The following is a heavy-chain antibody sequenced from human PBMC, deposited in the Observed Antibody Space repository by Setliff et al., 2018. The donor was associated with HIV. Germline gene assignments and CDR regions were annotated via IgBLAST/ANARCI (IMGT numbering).Heavy chain of an antibody. CDR3: ASAHIAARPFDH. Sequence: SETLSLTCTVSGDSVSSVGHYWSWIRQHPVKGLEWIGYIYYSGTTYYNPSLKSRLIISIDTSKNQFSLKLSSVTAADTAVYFCASAHIAARPFDHWGQGTLVTVSS. CDR2: IYYSGTT. J-gene: IGHJ4*02. CDR1: GDSVSSVGHY. V-gene: IGHV4-31*03. D-gene: IGHD6-6*01.